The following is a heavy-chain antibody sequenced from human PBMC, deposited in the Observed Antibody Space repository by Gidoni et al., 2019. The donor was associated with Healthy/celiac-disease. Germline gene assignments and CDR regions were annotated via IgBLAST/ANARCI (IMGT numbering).Heavy chain of an antibody. J-gene: IGHJ4*02. CDR3: ARGHDSSGYYYSRFDY. V-gene: IGHV1-3*01. Sequence: QVQLVQSGAEGKKPGASVKVSCKDSGYTFTSYAMHWVRQAPGQRLEWMGWINAGNGNTKYSQKFQGRVTITRDTSASTAYMELSSLRSEDTAVYYCARGHDSSGYYYSRFDYWGQGTLVTVSS. CDR1: GYTFTSYA. CDR2: INAGNGNT. D-gene: IGHD3-22*01.